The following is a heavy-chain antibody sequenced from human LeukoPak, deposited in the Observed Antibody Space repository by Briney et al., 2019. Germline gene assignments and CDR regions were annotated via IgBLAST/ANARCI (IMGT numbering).Heavy chain of an antibody. V-gene: IGHV4-38-2*02. Sequence: PSETLSLTCTVSGYSISSGYYWGWIRQPPGKGLEWIASVYHSGSTYYNPSLKSRVTISVDTSKNHLSLKLSSVTAADTAVYYCARAVAGTPYNWFDPWGQGTLVTVSS. CDR1: GYSISSGYY. J-gene: IGHJ5*02. CDR3: ARAVAGTPYNWFDP. D-gene: IGHD6-19*01. CDR2: VYHSGST.